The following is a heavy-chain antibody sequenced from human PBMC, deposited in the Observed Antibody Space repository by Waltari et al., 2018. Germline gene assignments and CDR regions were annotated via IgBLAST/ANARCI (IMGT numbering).Heavy chain of an antibody. J-gene: IGHJ2*01. CDR2: INHSGST. CDR3: ARILRIYWYFDL. Sequence: QVQLQQWGAGLLKPSETLSLPCAVYGGSFGGYSWSWIRQPPGKGLEWIGEINHSGSTNYNPSLKSRVTISVDTSKNQFSLKLSSVTAADTAVYYCARILRIYWYFDLWGRGTLVTVSS. V-gene: IGHV4-34*01. D-gene: IGHD2-15*01. CDR1: GGSFGGYS.